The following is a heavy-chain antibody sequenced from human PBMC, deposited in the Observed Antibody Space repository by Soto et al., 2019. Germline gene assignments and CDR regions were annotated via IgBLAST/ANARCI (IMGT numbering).Heavy chain of an antibody. Sequence: QVQLQELGPGLVKPSETMSLSCTVSGGSISSYYWSWFRQSPGKRMEWIGYVHHSWGSSYNPSLQSRVAISLDTSKRQFSLKVTSVTATDTAVYYCARQGFGPLHGLVDVWGQGTTVTVSS. CDR3: ARQGFGPLHGLVDV. V-gene: IGHV4-59*08. CDR1: GGSISSYY. CDR2: VHHSWGS. D-gene: IGHD3-10*01. J-gene: IGHJ6*02.